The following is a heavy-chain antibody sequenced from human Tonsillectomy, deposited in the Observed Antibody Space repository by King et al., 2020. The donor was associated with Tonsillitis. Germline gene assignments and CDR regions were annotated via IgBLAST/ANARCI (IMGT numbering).Heavy chain of an antibody. CDR1: GFTFSSYW. J-gene: IGHJ4*02. CDR3: ARDFRLLYYYGSGSYFYPFFDY. Sequence: VQLVESGGGLVQPGGSLRLSCAASGFTFSSYWMSWVRQAPGKGLEWVANIKQDGSEKYYVDSVKGRFTISRDNAKNSLYLQMNSLRAEDTAVYYCARDFRLLYYYGSGSYFYPFFDYWGQGTLVTVSS. D-gene: IGHD3-10*01. V-gene: IGHV3-7*01. CDR2: IKQDGSEK.